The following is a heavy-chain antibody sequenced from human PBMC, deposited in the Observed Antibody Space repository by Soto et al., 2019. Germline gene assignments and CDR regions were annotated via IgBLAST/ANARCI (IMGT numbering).Heavy chain of an antibody. CDR1: GFTFSDYY. D-gene: IGHD3-16*01. V-gene: IGHV3-11*01. J-gene: IGHJ6*03. CDR3: ARVHGDLWDYYYYYMDV. CDR2: ISSSGKTI. Sequence: QVQVVESGGGLVKPGGSLRLSCAASGFTFSDYYMSWIRQAPGKGLKWVSYISSSGKTIYYADSVKGRFTISRDNAKNSLYLQMNSLRAEVTAVYYCARVHGDLWDYYYYYMDVWGKGPTVTVSS.